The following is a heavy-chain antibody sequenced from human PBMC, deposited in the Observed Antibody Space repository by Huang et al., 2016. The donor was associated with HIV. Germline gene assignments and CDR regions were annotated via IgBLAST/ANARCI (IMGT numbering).Heavy chain of an antibody. CDR1: GDSISRGGYL. Sequence: QVQLQESGPGPVKPSQTLSLTCTVSGDSISRGGYLWSWIRQSPGKGLEWICAIYKPGTTQYNPALRSRVTMSVDTSKNQLARRLTSVTAEEPAVYYCARDRITQCNGGRCYSDWSDPWGQGTLVIVSS. D-gene: IGHD2-15*01. CDR3: ARDRITQCNGGRCYSDWSDP. J-gene: IGHJ5*02. V-gene: IGHV4-30-4*08. CDR2: IYKPGTT.